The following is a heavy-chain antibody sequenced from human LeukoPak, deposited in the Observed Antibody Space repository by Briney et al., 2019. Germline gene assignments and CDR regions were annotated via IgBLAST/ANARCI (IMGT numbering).Heavy chain of an antibody. CDR1: GYTFTGYY. D-gene: IGHD2-2*02. CDR3: ARRYCSSTSCYNLYMDV. V-gene: IGHV1-2*02. Sequence: ASVKVSCKASGYTFTGYYMHWVRQAPGQGLEWMGWINPNSGGTNYAQKSQGRVTMTRDTSISTAYMELSRLRSDDTAVYYCARRYCSSTSCYNLYMDVWGKGTTVTVSS. CDR2: INPNSGGT. J-gene: IGHJ6*03.